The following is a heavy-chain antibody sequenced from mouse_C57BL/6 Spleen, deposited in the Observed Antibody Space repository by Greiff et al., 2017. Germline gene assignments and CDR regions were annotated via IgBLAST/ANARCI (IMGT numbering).Heavy chain of an antibody. CDR1: GFTFTDYY. J-gene: IGHJ1*03. CDR2: IRNKANGYTT. D-gene: IGHD1-1*01. Sequence: EVQGVESGGGLVQPGGSLSLSCAASGFTFTDYYMSWVRQPPGKALEWFGFIRNKANGYTTEYSSSVKGRFTISRDNSQSILYLQMNALRAEDSATYYCARYRTTVVATRYFDVWGTGTTVTVSS. CDR3: ARYRTTVVATRYFDV. V-gene: IGHV7-3*01.